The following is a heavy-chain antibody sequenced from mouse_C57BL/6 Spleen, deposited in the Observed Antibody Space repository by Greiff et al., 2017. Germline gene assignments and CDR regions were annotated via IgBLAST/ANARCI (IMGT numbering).Heavy chain of an antibody. D-gene: IGHD1-1*01. CDR1: GYTFTDHT. Sequence: QVQLQQPDAELVKPGASVKISCKVSGYTFTDHTIHWMKQRPEQGLEWIGYIYPRDGSTKYNEKFKGKATLTADKSSSTAYMQLNSLTSEDSAVYFCARRDYYGSSAYYFDYWGQGTTLTVSS. CDR3: ARRDYYGSSAYYFDY. J-gene: IGHJ2*01. V-gene: IGHV1-78*01. CDR2: IYPRDGST.